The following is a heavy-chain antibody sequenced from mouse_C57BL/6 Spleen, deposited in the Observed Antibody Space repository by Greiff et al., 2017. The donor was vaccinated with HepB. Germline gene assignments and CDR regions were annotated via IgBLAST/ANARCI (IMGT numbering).Heavy chain of an antibody. J-gene: IGHJ4*01. CDR3: ARSGDAYDVRGDAMDY. Sequence: VQLQQSGPELVKPGASVKISCKASGYAFSSSWMNWVKQRPGKGLEWIGRIYPGDGDTNYNGKFKGKATLIADKSSSTAYMQLRSLTTEESAIYFCARSGDAYDVRGDAMDYWGQGTSVTVSS. CDR2: IYPGDGDT. V-gene: IGHV1-82*01. D-gene: IGHD2-2*01. CDR1: GYAFSSSW.